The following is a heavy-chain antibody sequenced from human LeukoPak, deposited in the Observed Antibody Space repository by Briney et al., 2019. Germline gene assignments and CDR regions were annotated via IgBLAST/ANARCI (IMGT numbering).Heavy chain of an antibody. Sequence: SETLSLTCTVSGGSISSYYWSWIRQPPGRGLEWIGYIYYSGSTNYNPSLKSRVTISVDTSKNQFSLKLSSVTAADTAVYYCASGYSSSWPFGYWGQGTLVTVSS. CDR3: ASGYSSSWPFGY. D-gene: IGHD6-13*01. CDR2: IYYSGST. J-gene: IGHJ4*02. CDR1: GGSISSYY. V-gene: IGHV4-59*08.